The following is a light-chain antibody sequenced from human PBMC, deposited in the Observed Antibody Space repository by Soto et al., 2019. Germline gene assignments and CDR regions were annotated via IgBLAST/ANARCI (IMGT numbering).Light chain of an antibody. Sequence: QSVLTQPASVSGSPGQSITISCTGTSSDVGGYNYVSWYQQHPGKAPKLMIYDVSNRPSGVSNRFSGSKSGNTASLTISGLQAEDEADYYCSSYTSSSTPSDFGTGTKVPVL. CDR3: SSYTSSSTPSD. V-gene: IGLV2-14*01. CDR2: DVS. J-gene: IGLJ1*01. CDR1: SSDVGGYNY.